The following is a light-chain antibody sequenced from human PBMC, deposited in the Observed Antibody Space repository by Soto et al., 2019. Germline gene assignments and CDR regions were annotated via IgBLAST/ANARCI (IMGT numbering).Light chain of an antibody. Sequence: EIVLTQSPGTLSLSPGERATLSCRASQSVSKNYLAWYQQKPGQAPRLLIYESFNRATGIPDRFSGSGSGTHFTLTFSRLEPEDFAVYYCQQCAQSPLTFGQGAKLESK. J-gene: IGKJ1*01. CDR1: QSVSKNY. V-gene: IGKV3-20*01. CDR2: ESF. CDR3: QQCAQSPLT.